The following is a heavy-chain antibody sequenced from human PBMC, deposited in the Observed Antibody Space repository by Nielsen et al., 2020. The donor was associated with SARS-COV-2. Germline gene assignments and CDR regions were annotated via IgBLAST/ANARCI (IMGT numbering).Heavy chain of an antibody. CDR2: INHSGST. D-gene: IGHD6-13*01. Sequence: SETLSLTCAVYGGSFSGYYWSWIRQPPGKGLEWIGEINHSGSTNYNPSLKSRVTISVDTSKNQFSLKLSSVTAADTAVYYCARGRYSSSWCYFDYWGQGTLVTVSS. J-gene: IGHJ4*02. CDR1: GGSFSGYY. V-gene: IGHV4-34*01. CDR3: ARGRYSSSWCYFDY.